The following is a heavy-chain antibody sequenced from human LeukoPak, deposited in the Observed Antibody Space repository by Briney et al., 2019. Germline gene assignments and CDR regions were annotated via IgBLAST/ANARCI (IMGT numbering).Heavy chain of an antibody. D-gene: IGHD3-9*01. CDR1: GGTFSSYA. CDR3: ARGGTVLRYFDWFDY. V-gene: IGHV1-69*05. Sequence: SVKVSCKASGGTFSSYAISWVRQAPGQGLEWMGGIIPIFGTANYVQKFQGRVTITTDESTSTAYMELSSLRSEDTAVYYCARGGTVLRYFDWFDYWGQGTLVTVSS. J-gene: IGHJ4*02. CDR2: IIPIFGTA.